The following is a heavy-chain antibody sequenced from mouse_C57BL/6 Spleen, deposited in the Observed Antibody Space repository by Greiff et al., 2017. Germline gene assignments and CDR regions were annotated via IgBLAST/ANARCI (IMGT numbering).Heavy chain of an antibody. CDR1: GYTFTSYW. D-gene: IGHD4-1*01. CDR3: ASSGTGWVGGY. V-gene: IGHV1-55*01. CDR2: IYPGSGST. J-gene: IGHJ2*01. Sequence: VQLQQPGAELVKPGASVKMSCKASGYTFTSYWITWVKQRPGQGLEWIGDIYPGSGSTNYNEKFKSKATLTVDTSSSTAYMQLSSLTSADSAVXSCASSGTGWVGGYWGQGTTLTVSS.